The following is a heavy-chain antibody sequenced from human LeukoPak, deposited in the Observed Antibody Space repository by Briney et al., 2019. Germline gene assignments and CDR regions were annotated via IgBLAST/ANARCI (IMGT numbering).Heavy chain of an antibody. CDR2: ISAYNGNT. CDR3: ARENFSGSYASYFDL. V-gene: IGHV1-18*01. CDR1: GYTFTSYG. Sequence: ASVKVSCKASGYTFTSYGISWVRQAPGQGLEWMGWISAYNGNTNYAQMLQGRVTMTTDTSTSTAYMELRSLRSDDTAVYYCARENFSGSYASYFDLWGRGTLVTVSS. D-gene: IGHD1-26*01. J-gene: IGHJ2*01.